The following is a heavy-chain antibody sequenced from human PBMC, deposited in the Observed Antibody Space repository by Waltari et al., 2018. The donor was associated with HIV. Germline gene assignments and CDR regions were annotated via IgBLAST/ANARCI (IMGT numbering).Heavy chain of an antibody. CDR2: LCVMGVNK. V-gene: IGHV3-9*01. Sequence: EEKLVESGGDLAQPGRTLRLSCAASGFKFGDFGMHWVRQVPGQGLEWVGALCVMGVNKAYADSERGVFMIARDNGRKLVYLEMNGLRHEDTSVYYCTRMGGVRGLIHWYYYSGMDVWGQGTTVTVSS. J-gene: IGHJ6*02. CDR3: TRMGGVRGLIHWYYYSGMDV. D-gene: IGHD3-10*01. CDR1: GFKFGDFG.